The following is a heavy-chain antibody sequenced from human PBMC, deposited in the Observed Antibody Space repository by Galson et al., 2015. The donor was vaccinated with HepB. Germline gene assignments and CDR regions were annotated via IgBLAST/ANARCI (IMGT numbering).Heavy chain of an antibody. Sequence: SLRLSCAASGFTFSSYSMNWVRQAPGKGLEWVSYISSSRSSIYYADSVKGRFTISRDNAKNSLNLQMNSLRDEDTAVYYCAGRGYSCGFDYYYGMDVWGQGTTVTVSS. CDR1: GFTFSSYS. J-gene: IGHJ6*02. CDR3: AGRGYSCGFDYYYGMDV. V-gene: IGHV3-48*02. D-gene: IGHD5-18*01. CDR2: ISSSRSSI.